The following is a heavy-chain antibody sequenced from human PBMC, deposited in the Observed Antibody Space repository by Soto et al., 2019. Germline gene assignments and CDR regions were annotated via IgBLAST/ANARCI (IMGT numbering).Heavy chain of an antibody. CDR3: AMSTGELHFDY. V-gene: IGHV4-59*01. Sequence: SETLSLTCTVSGGSISSYYWSWIRQPPGKGLEWIGYIYYSGSTNYNPSLKSRVTISVDTSKNQFSLKLSSVTAADTAVYYCAMSTGELHFDYWGQGTLVTVSS. D-gene: IGHD1-26*01. CDR2: IYYSGST. J-gene: IGHJ4*02. CDR1: GGSISSYY.